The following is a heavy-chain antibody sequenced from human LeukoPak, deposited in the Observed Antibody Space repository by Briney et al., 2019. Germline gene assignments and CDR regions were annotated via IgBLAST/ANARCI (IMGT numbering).Heavy chain of an antibody. V-gene: IGHV3-64*01. CDR2: ISSNGDST. J-gene: IGHJ6*04. CDR3: ARDRPGDV. Sequence: GGSLRLSCAASGFTFSSYEMHWLRQAPGKGLEYVSAISSNGDSTYYANFVKGRFIISRDNSKNTLYLQMGSLRPEDMAVYYCARDRPGDVWGEGTTVTVSS. CDR1: GFTFSSYE.